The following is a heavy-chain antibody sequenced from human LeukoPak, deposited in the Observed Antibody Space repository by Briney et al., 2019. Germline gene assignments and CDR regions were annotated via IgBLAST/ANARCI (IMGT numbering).Heavy chain of an antibody. CDR3: ARVDGGVLRYFDWSYGGDWFDP. J-gene: IGHJ5*02. CDR2: INHSGST. D-gene: IGHD3-9*01. Sequence: SETLSLTCAVYGGSFSGYYWSWIRRPPGKGLGWIGEINHSGSTNYNPSLKSRVTISVDTSKNQFSLKLSSVTAADTAVYYCARVDGGVLRYFDWSYGGDWFDPWGQGTLVTVSS. CDR1: GGSFSGYY. V-gene: IGHV4-34*01.